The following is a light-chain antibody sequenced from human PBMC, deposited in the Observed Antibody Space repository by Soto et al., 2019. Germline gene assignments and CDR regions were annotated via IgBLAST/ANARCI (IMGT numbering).Light chain of an antibody. Sequence: QPVLTQPPSASGTPGQRVTISCSGSISNIGSNPVYWHQQLPGTAPKLLIFRNNQRPSGVPDRFSDSKSGNTASLTVSGLQAEDEADYYCSSYAGRNTWVFGGGTKLTVL. J-gene: IGLJ3*02. CDR3: SSYAGRNTWV. CDR1: ISNIGSNP. CDR2: RNN. V-gene: IGLV1-44*01.